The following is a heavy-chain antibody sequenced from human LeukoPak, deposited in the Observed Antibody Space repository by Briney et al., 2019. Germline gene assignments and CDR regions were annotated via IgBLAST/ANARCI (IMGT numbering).Heavy chain of an antibody. V-gene: IGHV4-39*01. J-gene: IGHJ4*02. Sequence: PSETLSLTCTVSGSSISSSSYYWGWIRQPPGKGLEWIGSISYSGSTYDNPSLKSRVTISVDTSKNQFSLNLSSVTAADTAVYYCARRADSSGWYYFDFWGQGTLVTVSS. CDR1: GSSISSSSYY. CDR3: ARRADSSGWYYFDF. CDR2: ISYSGST. D-gene: IGHD6-19*01.